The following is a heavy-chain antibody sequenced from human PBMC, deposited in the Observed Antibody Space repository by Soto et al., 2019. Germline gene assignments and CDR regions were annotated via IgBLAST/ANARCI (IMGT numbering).Heavy chain of an antibody. CDR3: AILPPCGTCFKYDF. D-gene: IGHD2-21*01. Sequence: QVRLVQSQAEVKKPGSSMRVSCKASGLTFTTYAHNWVRQAPGRGLQWVGGIVGVSGETRYAQQFLDRVAVTADKSTGTTYLDLSRLTSEDTAVYYCAILPPCGTCFKYDFWGQGTVVTVSS. CDR2: IVGVSGET. V-gene: IGHV1-69*06. J-gene: IGHJ4*02. CDR1: GLTFTTYA.